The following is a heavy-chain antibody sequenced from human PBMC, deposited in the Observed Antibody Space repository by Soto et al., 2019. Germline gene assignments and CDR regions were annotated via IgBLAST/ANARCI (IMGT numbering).Heavy chain of an antibody. CDR1: GGSFSDYY. V-gene: IGHV4-34*01. CDR2: INHSGST. D-gene: IGHD2-2*02. CDR3: ARQAAAAIILDP. J-gene: IGHJ5*02. Sequence: PSDTLSLTCAVYGGSFSDYYWSWIRQPPGKGLEWIGEINHSGSTNYNPSLKSRVTISVDTSKNQFSLKLSSVTAADTAVYYCARQAAAAIILDPWGQGTLVTVSS.